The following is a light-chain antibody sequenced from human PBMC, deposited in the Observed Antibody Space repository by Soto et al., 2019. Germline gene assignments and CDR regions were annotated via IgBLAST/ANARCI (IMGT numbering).Light chain of an antibody. Sequence: EIVLTQSPGTLSLSPGERATLSCRASQSVTSNYLAWHQQKPGQAPRLLIYDASTRATGIPDRFSGSGSGTDFTLTISRLEPEDFAVYYCQQYGSSPFTFGPGTKADIK. CDR1: QSVTSNY. V-gene: IGKV3-20*01. J-gene: IGKJ3*01. CDR2: DAS. CDR3: QQYGSSPFT.